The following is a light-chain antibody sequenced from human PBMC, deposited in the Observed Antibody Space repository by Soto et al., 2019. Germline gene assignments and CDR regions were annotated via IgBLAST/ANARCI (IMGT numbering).Light chain of an antibody. V-gene: IGKV3-20*01. CDR3: QQYGSSPPYT. J-gene: IGKJ2*01. CDR2: GAS. CDR1: QSVSSSY. Sequence: EIVLTQSPGTLSLSPGERATLSCRASQSVSSSYLAWYQQKPGQAPRLLIYGASSRATGLPDRFSGSGYGTDFTLTISRLEPDDCAGYYCQQYGSSPPYTFGQGTKPETK.